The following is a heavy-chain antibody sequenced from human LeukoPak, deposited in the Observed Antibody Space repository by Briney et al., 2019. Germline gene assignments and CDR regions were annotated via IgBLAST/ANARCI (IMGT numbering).Heavy chain of an antibody. CDR3: ARGRSLDI. V-gene: IGHV4-30-4*08. Sequence: SQTLSLTCTVSGGSIRGYYWSWLRQPPGKGLEWIGYIYYSGSTYYNPSLKSRVTISVDTSKNQFSLKLSSVTAADTAVYYCARGRSLDIWGQGTMVTVSS. J-gene: IGHJ3*02. CDR2: IYYSGST. CDR1: GGSIRGYY.